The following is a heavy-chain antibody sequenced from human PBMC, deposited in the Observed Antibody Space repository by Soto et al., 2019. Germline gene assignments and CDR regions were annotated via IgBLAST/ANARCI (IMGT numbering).Heavy chain of an antibody. CDR1: GFTFSSYE. D-gene: IGHD3-10*01. J-gene: IGHJ3*01. CDR3: ATRSGGGGAFDF. CDR2: ISSSGSSI. Sequence: EVQLVESGGGLVQPGGSLRLSCAASGFTFSSYEMNWVRQAPGKGLEWVSYISSSGSSIFYADSVKGRFTISRDNAKNSLYLQMNCLRAEDTAVYYCATRSGGGGAFDFWGQGTMVTVSS. V-gene: IGHV3-48*03.